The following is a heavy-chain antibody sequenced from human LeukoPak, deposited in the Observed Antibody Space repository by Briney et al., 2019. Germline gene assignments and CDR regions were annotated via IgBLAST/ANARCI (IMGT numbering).Heavy chain of an antibody. Sequence: ASVKASCKASGYTFTSYGISWVRQAPGQGLEWMGWISAYNGNTNYAQKLQGRVTMTTDTSTSTAYMELRSLRSDDTAVYYCARVSDYYDSSGYYHYWGQGTLVTVSS. CDR2: ISAYNGNT. CDR1: GYTFTSYG. V-gene: IGHV1-18*01. J-gene: IGHJ4*02. CDR3: ARVSDYYDSSGYYHY. D-gene: IGHD3-22*01.